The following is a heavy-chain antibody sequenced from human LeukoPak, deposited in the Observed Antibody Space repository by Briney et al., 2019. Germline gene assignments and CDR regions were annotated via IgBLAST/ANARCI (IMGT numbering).Heavy chain of an antibody. CDR2: IYHSGST. Sequence: SQTLSLTCAVSGGSISSGGYSWSWIRQPPGKGLEWIGYIYHSGSTYYNPSLKSRVTISVDRSKNQFSLKLSSVTAADTAVYYCARLLWFGELPYYFDYWGQGTLVTVSS. V-gene: IGHV4-30-2*01. D-gene: IGHD3-10*01. CDR1: GGSISSGGYS. J-gene: IGHJ4*02. CDR3: ARLLWFGELPYYFDY.